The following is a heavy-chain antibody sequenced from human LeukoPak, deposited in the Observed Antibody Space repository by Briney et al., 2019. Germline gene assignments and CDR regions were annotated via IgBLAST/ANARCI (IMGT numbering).Heavy chain of an antibody. D-gene: IGHD6-19*01. CDR2: ISYDGSNK. CDR3: QTPTRYSSGWSPFDP. Sequence: PGRSLRLSCAAPGFTFSSYGMHWVRQAPGKGLEWVAVISYDGSNKYYADSVKGRFTISRDNSKNTLYLQMNSLRAEDTAVYYCQTPTRYSSGWSPFDPCGQGTLVTVSS. J-gene: IGHJ5*02. CDR1: GFTFSSYG. V-gene: IGHV3-30*03.